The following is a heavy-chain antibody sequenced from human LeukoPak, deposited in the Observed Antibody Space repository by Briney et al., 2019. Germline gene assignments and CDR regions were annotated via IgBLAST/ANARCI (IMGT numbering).Heavy chain of an antibody. CDR2: ISSGGSTI. CDR3: ARGDLDGSNFDY. Sequence: PGGSLRLSCAASGFTFSGYSMNWVRRAPGKGLEWVSYISSGGSTIYYADSVKGRFTISRDNAKNSLYLQMNSLRAEDTAVYYCARGDLDGSNFDYWGQGTLVTVSS. CDR1: GFTFSGYS. J-gene: IGHJ4*02. V-gene: IGHV3-48*04. D-gene: IGHD3-10*01.